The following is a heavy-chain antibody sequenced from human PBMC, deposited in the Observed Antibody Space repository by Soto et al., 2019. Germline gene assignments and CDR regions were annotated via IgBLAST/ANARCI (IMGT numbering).Heavy chain of an antibody. CDR2: IKQDGSET. CDR3: ARDRAFCSGTNCRRGSIYYYYMDV. V-gene: IGHV3-7*01. D-gene: IGHD2-2*01. CDR1: GFTFSGHR. Sequence: EVHLVESGGGLVQPGGSLRLSCAASGFTFSGHRMSWVRQAPGKGLEWVAHIKQDGSETFYVGSVKGRFTISRDNAKNSLDLQMNSLRAEDTALYYCARDRAFCSGTNCRRGSIYYYYMDVWGNGTTVTVSS. J-gene: IGHJ6*03.